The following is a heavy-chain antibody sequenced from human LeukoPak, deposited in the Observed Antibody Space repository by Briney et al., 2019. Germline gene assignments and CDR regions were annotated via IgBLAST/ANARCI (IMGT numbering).Heavy chain of an antibody. Sequence: ASVKVSSKASGYTFTTYGISWVRQAPGQGLEWMGWISAYNGNTNSAQKLQGRVTMTTDTSTSTAYMELRSLRSDDTAVYYCARDQGYSSSLYYFDYWGQGTLVTVSS. D-gene: IGHD6-13*01. CDR3: ARDQGYSSSLYYFDY. V-gene: IGHV1-18*01. J-gene: IGHJ4*02. CDR2: ISAYNGNT. CDR1: GYTFTTYG.